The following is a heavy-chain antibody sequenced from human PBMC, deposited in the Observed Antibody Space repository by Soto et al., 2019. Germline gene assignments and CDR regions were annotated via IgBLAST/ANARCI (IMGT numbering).Heavy chain of an antibody. J-gene: IGHJ4*02. Sequence: LRLSCAATGFTFSTYVMHWVRQVPGKVLEWVATIWYHGINKYYSDSVKGRFTISRDNSKNTLFLQMNSLGPEDTAVYYCARGLVYDSSGYYFDYWGQGTLVTVSS. CDR2: IWYHGINK. D-gene: IGHD3-22*01. CDR3: ARGLVYDSSGYYFDY. CDR1: GFTFSTYV. V-gene: IGHV3-33*01.